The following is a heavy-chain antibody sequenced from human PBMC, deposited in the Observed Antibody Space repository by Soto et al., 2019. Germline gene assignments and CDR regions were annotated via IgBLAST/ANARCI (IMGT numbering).Heavy chain of an antibody. Sequence: QITLKESGPTLVKPTQTLTLTCTFSGFSLSTHGVGVGWVRQPAGKALEWLALIYWDDDKRYSASLNSRLTLTKGTSKIQVVLTMTNMDPVDTATYFCSHAMLYCTGGSCSTWFDSWGQGTLVTVSS. CDR3: SHAMLYCTGGSCSTWFDS. D-gene: IGHD2-15*01. CDR2: IYWDDDK. J-gene: IGHJ5*01. V-gene: IGHV2-5*02. CDR1: GFSLSTHGVG.